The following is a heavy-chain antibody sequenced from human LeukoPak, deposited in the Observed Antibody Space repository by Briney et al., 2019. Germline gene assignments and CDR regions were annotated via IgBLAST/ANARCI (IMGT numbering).Heavy chain of an antibody. CDR3: ARHFDDYGDFFDY. CDR1: GGSISSYY. CDR2: IYYSGST. J-gene: IGHJ4*02. D-gene: IGHD4-17*01. Sequence: PSETLSLTCTVSGGSISSYYWSWIRQPPGKGLEWIGYIYYSGSTNYNPSLKSRVTISVDTSKNQFSLKLSSVTAADTAAYYCARHFDDYGDFFDYWGQGTLVAVSS. V-gene: IGHV4-59*08.